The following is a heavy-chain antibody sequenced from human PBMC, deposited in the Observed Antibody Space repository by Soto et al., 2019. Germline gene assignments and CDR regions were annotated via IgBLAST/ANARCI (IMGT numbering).Heavy chain of an antibody. D-gene: IGHD3-22*01. Sequence: ASVKVSCKASGGTFSSYAISWVLQAPGQGLEWMGGIIPIFGTANYAQKFQGRVTITADESTSTAYMELSSLRSEDTAVYYCARGGSSGYYPKPFDYWGQGTLVTVSS. CDR2: IIPIFGTA. V-gene: IGHV1-69*13. CDR1: GGTFSSYA. J-gene: IGHJ4*02. CDR3: ARGGSSGYYPKPFDY.